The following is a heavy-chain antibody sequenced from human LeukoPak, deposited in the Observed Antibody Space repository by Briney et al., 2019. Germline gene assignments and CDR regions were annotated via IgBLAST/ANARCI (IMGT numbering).Heavy chain of an antibody. CDR1: GGSISGHY. CDR2: IYSSGST. J-gene: IGHJ4*02. Sequence: SETLSLTCSVSGGSISGHYWSWIRQPPGKGLEWIGYIYSSGSTNYNSSLKSRVTISEDTSKNQFFLRLRSVTAADTAVYYCARDDNWHFDYWGQGTLVTVSS. V-gene: IGHV4-59*11. CDR3: ARDDNWHFDY. D-gene: IGHD1-20*01.